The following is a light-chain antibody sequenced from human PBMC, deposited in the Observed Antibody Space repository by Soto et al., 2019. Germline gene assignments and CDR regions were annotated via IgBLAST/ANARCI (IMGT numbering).Light chain of an antibody. Sequence: DIQMTQSPSTLSASVGDRVTITCRASQSLTSWLAWYQQKPGQAPKLLIYEASRLQGGVPSRFSGSGSGTEFTLTISSLQPDDSATYYCQQYKSFLTFGQGTKLEI. CDR3: QQYKSFLT. J-gene: IGKJ2*01. V-gene: IGKV1-5*03. CDR1: QSLTSW. CDR2: EAS.